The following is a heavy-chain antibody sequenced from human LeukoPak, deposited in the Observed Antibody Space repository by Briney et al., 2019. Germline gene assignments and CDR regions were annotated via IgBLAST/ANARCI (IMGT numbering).Heavy chain of an antibody. Sequence: SETLSLTCAVHGGSFSGYYWSWIRQPPGKGLEWIGEINHSGSTNYNPSLKSRVTISVDTSKNQFSLKLSSVTAADTAVYYCARGRRYYYGSGSFRFDYWGQGTLVTVSS. D-gene: IGHD3-10*01. CDR2: INHSGST. CDR1: GGSFSGYY. CDR3: ARGRRYYYGSGSFRFDY. V-gene: IGHV4-34*01. J-gene: IGHJ4*02.